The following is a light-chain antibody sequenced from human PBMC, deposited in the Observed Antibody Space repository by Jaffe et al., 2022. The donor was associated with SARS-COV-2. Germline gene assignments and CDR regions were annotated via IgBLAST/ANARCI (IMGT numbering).Light chain of an antibody. CDR1: SRDVGGHDY. J-gene: IGLJ2*01. Sequence: QSALTQPASVSGSPGQSITISCTGTSRDVGGHDYVSWYQQHPGKAPKLMIYDVSNRPSGVSNRFAGSKSDNTASLTISGLQAEDEANYYCSSYTSSSTLVVFGGGTKLTVL. CDR3: SSYTSSSTLVV. CDR2: DVS. V-gene: IGLV2-14*01.